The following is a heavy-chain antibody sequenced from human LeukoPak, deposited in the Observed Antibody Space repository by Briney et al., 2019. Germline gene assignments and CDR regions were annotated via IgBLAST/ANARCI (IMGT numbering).Heavy chain of an antibody. CDR2: ISHSGSTI. D-gene: IGHD6-19*01. Sequence: PGGSLRLSCEASGFSFDEYHMSWIRQAPGKGLEWVSYISHSGSTIYYADSVKGRFTISRDNAKNSVFLQMNSLRAEDTALYYRARDPKNASGWLWYSDLWGRGTLVVVSS. J-gene: IGHJ2*01. CDR3: ARDPKNASGWLWYSDL. V-gene: IGHV3-11*01. CDR1: GFSFDEYH.